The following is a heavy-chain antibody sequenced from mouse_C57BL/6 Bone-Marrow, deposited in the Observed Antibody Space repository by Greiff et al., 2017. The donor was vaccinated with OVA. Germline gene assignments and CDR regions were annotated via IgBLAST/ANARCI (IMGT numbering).Heavy chain of an antibody. CDR1: GYSITSGYY. CDR3: ARGAVVAFYYFDY. J-gene: IGHJ2*01. V-gene: IGHV3-6*01. D-gene: IGHD1-1*01. Sequence: VQLKESGPGLVKPSQSLSLTCSVTGYSITSGYYWNWIRQFPGNKLEWMGYISYDGSNNYNPSLKNRISITRDTSKNQFFLKLNSVTTEDTATYYCARGAVVAFYYFDYWGQGTTLTVSS. CDR2: ISYDGSN.